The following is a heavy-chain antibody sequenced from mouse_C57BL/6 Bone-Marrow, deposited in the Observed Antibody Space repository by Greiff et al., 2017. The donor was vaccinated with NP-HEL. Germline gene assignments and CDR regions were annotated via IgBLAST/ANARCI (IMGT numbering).Heavy chain of an antibody. CDR3: AKNGRGFAY. CDR2: IWRGGST. V-gene: IGHV2-5*01. CDR1: GFSLTSYG. Sequence: VQLQQSGPGLVQPSQSLSITCTVSGFSLTSYGVNWVRQSPGKGLEWLGVIWRGGSTDYTVAFMSRLSITKDNSKIQVFFKMNSLQADDTAIYNCAKNGRGFAYWGQGTLVTVSA. J-gene: IGHJ3*01.